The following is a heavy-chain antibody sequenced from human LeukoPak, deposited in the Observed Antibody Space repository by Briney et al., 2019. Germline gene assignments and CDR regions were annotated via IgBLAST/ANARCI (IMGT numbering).Heavy chain of an antibody. Sequence: ASVKVSCKASGYTFTGYYMHWVRQAPGQGLEWMGWINPNSGGTNYAQKFQGRVTMTRDTSISTAYMELSRLRSDDTTVYYCARPGYCSSTSCSMFAFDIWGQGTMVTVSS. CDR3: ARPGYCSSTSCSMFAFDI. CDR2: INPNSGGT. D-gene: IGHD2-2*01. J-gene: IGHJ3*02. CDR1: GYTFTGYY. V-gene: IGHV1-2*02.